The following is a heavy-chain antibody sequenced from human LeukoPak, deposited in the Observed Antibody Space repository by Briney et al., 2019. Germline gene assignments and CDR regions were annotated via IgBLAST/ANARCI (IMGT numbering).Heavy chain of an antibody. CDR3: ARHGRPGYGGYENAFDI. Sequence: PSETLSLTCTVSGGSISSSTYYWDWIRQPPGQGLEWIGNFYDSGDTYYTPSLKSRVTMFVDTSKNQFSLKLSSVTAADTAVYYCARHGRPGYGGYENAFDIWGQGTMVTVSS. CDR1: GGSISSSTYY. V-gene: IGHV4-39*01. CDR2: FYDSGDT. D-gene: IGHD5-12*01. J-gene: IGHJ3*02.